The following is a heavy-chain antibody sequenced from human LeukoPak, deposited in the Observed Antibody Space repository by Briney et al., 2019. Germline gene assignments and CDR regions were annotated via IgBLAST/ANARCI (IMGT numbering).Heavy chain of an antibody. Sequence: GASVKVSCKASGGTFSSYAISWVRQAPGQGLEWMGGIIPIFGTASYAQKFQGRVTITTDESTSTAYMELSSLRSEGTAVYYCARTLTYDSSGYYYEAFDIWGQGTMVTVSS. CDR2: IIPIFGTA. CDR1: GGTFSSYA. J-gene: IGHJ3*02. D-gene: IGHD3-22*01. CDR3: ARTLTYDSSGYYYEAFDI. V-gene: IGHV1-69*05.